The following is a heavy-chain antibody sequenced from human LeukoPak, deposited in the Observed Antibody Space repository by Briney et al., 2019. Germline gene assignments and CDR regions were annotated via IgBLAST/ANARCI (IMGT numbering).Heavy chain of an antibody. CDR3: VRDAY. CDR1: GFTVSYNY. Sequence: GGSLRLSCAASGFTVSYNYMSWVRQAPRKGLEWVSVIYSGDSIYYADSVKGRFTISRDNSKNTLYLQMNSLRDEDTAVYYCVRDAYWGQGTLVTVSS. CDR2: IYSGDSI. V-gene: IGHV3-66*01. J-gene: IGHJ4*02.